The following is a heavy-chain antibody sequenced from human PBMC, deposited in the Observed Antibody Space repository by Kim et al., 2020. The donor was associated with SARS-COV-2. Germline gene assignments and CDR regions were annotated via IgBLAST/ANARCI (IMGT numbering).Heavy chain of an antibody. J-gene: IGHJ5*02. Sequence: GGSLRLSCAASGFTFSSYGMHWVRQAPGKGLEWVAVISYDGSNKYYADSVKGRFTISRDNSKNTLYLQMNSLRAEDTAVYYCAKGVGPRVVITPNNWFDPWGQGTLVTVYS. V-gene: IGHV3-30*18. CDR2: ISYDGSNK. CDR1: GFTFSSYG. D-gene: IGHD3-22*01. CDR3: AKGVGPRVVITPNNWFDP.